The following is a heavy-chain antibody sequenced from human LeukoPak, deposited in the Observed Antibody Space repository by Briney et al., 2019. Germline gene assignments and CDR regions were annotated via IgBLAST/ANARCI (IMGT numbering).Heavy chain of an antibody. Sequence: GGSLRLSCAPSALTFSSYAMSWARHPPGKGLEWVSAITGSGDSTYYADSVKGRFTLSRDNSKNTLYLQMNSLRAEDTAVYYCAKDYRYCSSTSCLNYFDYWGQGTLVTVSS. D-gene: IGHD2-2*01. CDR2: ITGSGDST. J-gene: IGHJ4*02. CDR3: AKDYRYCSSTSCLNYFDY. CDR1: ALTFSSYA. V-gene: IGHV3-23*01.